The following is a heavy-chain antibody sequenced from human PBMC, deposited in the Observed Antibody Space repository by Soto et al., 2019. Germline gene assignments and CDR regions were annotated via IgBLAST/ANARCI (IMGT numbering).Heavy chain of an antibody. Sequence: ASVKVSCKASGHTFSFYAMHWVRQAPGQRLEWMGWINAGNGNTKYSQKFQDRVTITRDTSANTAYMELSSLRSEDTAVYYCARDPNLRTTAYGMDVWGQGNTVTVSS. CDR1: GHTFSFYA. J-gene: IGHJ6*02. V-gene: IGHV1-3*01. D-gene: IGHD1-1*01. CDR2: INAGNGNT. CDR3: ARDPNLRTTAYGMDV.